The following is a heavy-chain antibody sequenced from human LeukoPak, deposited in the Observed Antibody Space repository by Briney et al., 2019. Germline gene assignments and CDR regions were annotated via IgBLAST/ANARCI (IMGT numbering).Heavy chain of an antibody. CDR1: GYTLTELS. D-gene: IGHD3-9*01. CDR3: ARDLSHYDILTGYDY. CDR2: FDPEDGET. Sequence: ASVKVSCKVSGYTLTELSMHWVRQAPGKGLEWMGGFDPEDGETIYAQKFQGRVTMTEDTSTDTAYMELRSLRSDDTAVYYCARDLSHYDILTGYDYWGQGTLVTVSS. V-gene: IGHV1-24*01. J-gene: IGHJ4*02.